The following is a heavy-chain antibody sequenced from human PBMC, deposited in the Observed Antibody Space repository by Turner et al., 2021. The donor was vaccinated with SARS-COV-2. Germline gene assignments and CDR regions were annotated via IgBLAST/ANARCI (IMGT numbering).Heavy chain of an antibody. CDR2: IVNSGGET. V-gene: IGHV3-23*01. CDR1: GFMFNRFG. CDR3: AKDGAPFLLYFGEPTFYFDY. D-gene: IGHD3-10*01. Sequence: EVQLLESGGGLVQPGGSLRLSCTASGFMFNRFGMGWFRQAPGKGLEWVSGIVNSGGETWNADSVKGRFTSSRDNAMNTLYLQMNSLRAEDTAVYYCAKDGAPFLLYFGEPTFYFDYWGQGTLVTVSS. J-gene: IGHJ4*02.